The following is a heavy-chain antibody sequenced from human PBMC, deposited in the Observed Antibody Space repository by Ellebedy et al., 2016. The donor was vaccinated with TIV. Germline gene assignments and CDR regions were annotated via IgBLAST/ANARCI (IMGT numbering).Heavy chain of an antibody. CDR3: ETGGDSSLGGRGGWVRHEY. V-gene: IGHV1-24*01. CDR2: FDPEVGES. Sequence: ASVKVSCKVSGYTLTELSMHWVRQAPGKGLEWMGGFDPEVGESIYAQRFQGRVTMTEDTSTYTAYMELSSLRSEDTAVYYCETGGDSSLGGRGGWVRHEYWGQGTLVTVSS. CDR1: GYTLTELS. J-gene: IGHJ4*02. D-gene: IGHD1-26*01.